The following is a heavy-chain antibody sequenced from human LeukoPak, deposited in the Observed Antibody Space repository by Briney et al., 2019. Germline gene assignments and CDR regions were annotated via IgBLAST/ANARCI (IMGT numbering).Heavy chain of an antibody. CDR2: IYYSGST. J-gene: IGHJ4*02. CDR3: ARDRAYFDY. V-gene: IGHV4-59*01. Sequence: SETLSLTCTVSGGSISSYYWSWIRQPPGRGLEWIGYIYYSGSTNYNPSLKSRVTISVDTSKNQFSLKLSSVTAADTAVYYCARDRAYFDYWGQGTLVTVSS. CDR1: GGSISSYY.